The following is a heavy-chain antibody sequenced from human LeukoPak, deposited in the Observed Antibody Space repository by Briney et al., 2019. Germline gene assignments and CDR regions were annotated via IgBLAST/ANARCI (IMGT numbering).Heavy chain of an antibody. CDR3: ARDGSLRSFDY. D-gene: IGHD4-17*01. CDR2: ICYSGST. Sequence: SETLSLTCTVSGGSISSYYWSWIRQPPGKGLEWIGYICYSGSTNYNPSLKSRVTISVDTSKNQFSLKLSSVTAADTAVYYCARDGSLRSFDYWGQGTLVTVSS. J-gene: IGHJ4*02. CDR1: GGSISSYY. V-gene: IGHV4-59*01.